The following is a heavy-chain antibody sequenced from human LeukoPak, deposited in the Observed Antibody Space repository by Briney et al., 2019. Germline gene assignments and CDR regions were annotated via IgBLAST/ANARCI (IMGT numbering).Heavy chain of an antibody. V-gene: IGHV3-23*01. CDR3: AKGARYYGSGPGLQNLYYFDY. CDR1: GFTFSSYA. CDR2: ISGSGGST. J-gene: IGHJ4*02. D-gene: IGHD3-10*01. Sequence: PGGSLRLSCAASGFTFSSYAMSWVRQAPGKGLEWVSAISGSGGSTYYTDSVKGRFTISRDNSKNTLYLQMNSLRAEDTAVYYCAKGARYYGSGPGLQNLYYFDYWGQGTLVTVSS.